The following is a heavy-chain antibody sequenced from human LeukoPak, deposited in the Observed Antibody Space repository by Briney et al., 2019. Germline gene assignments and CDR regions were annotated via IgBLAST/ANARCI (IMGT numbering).Heavy chain of an antibody. CDR1: GFTFSNFG. D-gene: IGHD6-19*01. J-gene: IGHJ6*03. CDR3: ARDSYSSGWYYYYYYMDV. CDR2: ISSTSRSSYI. V-gene: IGHV3-21*01. Sequence: GGSLRLSCAASGFTFSNFGMNWVRQAPGKGLEWVSSISSTSRSSYIFYAESVKGRFTISRDNSKNTLYLQMNSLRAEDTAVYYCARDSYSSGWYYYYYYMDVWGKGTTVTVSS.